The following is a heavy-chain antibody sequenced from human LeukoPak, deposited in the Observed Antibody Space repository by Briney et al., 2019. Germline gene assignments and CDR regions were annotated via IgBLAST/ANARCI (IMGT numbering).Heavy chain of an antibody. V-gene: IGHV3-23*01. CDR3: AKDHYYDSSGYPSPFDY. Sequence: GSLSLSCAAPGFTFRSYPMSWVRQPPGRGREWVSPISGSGGSTYYADSVKGRFTISRDNSKNTLYLQMNSLRAEDTAVYYCAKDHYYDSSGYPSPFDYWGQGTLVTVSS. J-gene: IGHJ4*02. CDR1: GFTFRSYP. CDR2: ISGSGGST. D-gene: IGHD3-22*01.